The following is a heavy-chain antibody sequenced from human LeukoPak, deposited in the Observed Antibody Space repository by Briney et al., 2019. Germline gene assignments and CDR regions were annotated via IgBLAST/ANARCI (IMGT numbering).Heavy chain of an antibody. V-gene: IGHV1-8*01. J-gene: IGHJ5*02. CDR2: MNPNSGNT. Sequence: ASVKVSCKASGYTFTSYDINWVRQATGQGLEWMGWMNPNSGNTGYAQKFQGRGTMTRNTSISTAYMELSSLRSEDTAVYYCARGVFGDPNTGDWFDPWGQGTLVTVSS. CDR1: GYTFTSYD. CDR3: ARGVFGDPNTGDWFDP. D-gene: IGHD4-17*01.